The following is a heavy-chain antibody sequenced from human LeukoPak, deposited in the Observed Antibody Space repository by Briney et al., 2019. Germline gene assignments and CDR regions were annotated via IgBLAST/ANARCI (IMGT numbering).Heavy chain of an antibody. CDR2: INNDGSSA. CDR1: GFTFSNYW. V-gene: IGHV3-74*01. J-gene: IGHJ4*02. Sequence: GGSLRLSCAASGFTFSNYWMHWVRQVPGKGLVWVSRINNDGSSATYADSVKGRFTISRDNAKNILDLQMNSLRAEDTAVYYCARVAYGSNWYIDSWGQGTLVTVSS. CDR3: ARVAYGSNWYIDS. D-gene: IGHD6-13*01.